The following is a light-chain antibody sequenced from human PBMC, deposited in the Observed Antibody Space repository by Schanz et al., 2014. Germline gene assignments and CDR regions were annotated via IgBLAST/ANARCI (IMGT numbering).Light chain of an antibody. Sequence: QSALTQPRSVSGSPGQSVTISCTGTSSDVGTYNYVSWYQQHPGKAPKVMIYDVRKRPSGVPDRFSGSKSGNTASLTISGLQAEDEADYYCCLYAGNSLVFGGGTKLTVL. CDR2: DVR. CDR3: CLYAGNSLV. CDR1: SSDVGTYNY. V-gene: IGLV2-11*01. J-gene: IGLJ2*01.